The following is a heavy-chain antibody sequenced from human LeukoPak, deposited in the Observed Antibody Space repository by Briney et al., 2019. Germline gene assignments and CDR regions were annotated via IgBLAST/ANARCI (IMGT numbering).Heavy chain of an antibody. V-gene: IGHV3-30-3*01. CDR3: ARHRYYYDSSGFYCVYYFDY. D-gene: IGHD3-22*01. CDR2: ISYDGSNK. J-gene: IGHJ4*02. CDR1: GFTFSSYA. Sequence: PGRSLRLSCAASGFTFSSYAMHWVRQAPGKGLEWVAVISYDGSNKYYADSVKGRFTISRDNSKNTLYLQMNSLRAEDTAVYYCARHRYYYDSSGFYCVYYFDYWGQGTLVTVSS.